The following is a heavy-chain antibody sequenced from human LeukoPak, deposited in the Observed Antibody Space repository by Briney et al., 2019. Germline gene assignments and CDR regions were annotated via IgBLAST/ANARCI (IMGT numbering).Heavy chain of an antibody. CDR1: GGSFSGYY. CDR2: INHSGST. V-gene: IGHV4-34*01. CDR3: ARDSPSLSC. D-gene: IGHD2/OR15-2a*01. Sequence: PSETLSLTCAVYGGSFSGYYWSWIRQPPGKGLEWIGEINHSGSTNYNPSLKSRVTISVDTSKNQFSLKLSSVTAADTAVYYCARDSPSLSCWGHGTLVTVSS. J-gene: IGHJ4*01.